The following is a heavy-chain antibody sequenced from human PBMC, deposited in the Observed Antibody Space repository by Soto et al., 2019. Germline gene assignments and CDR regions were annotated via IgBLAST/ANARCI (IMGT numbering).Heavy chain of an antibody. J-gene: IGHJ4*02. D-gene: IGHD3-3*01. Sequence: GGSLRLSCAASGFTFSSYAVSWVRQAPGKGLEWVSAISGSGGNTYYADSVKGRFTISRDNSKNTLYLQMNSLRAVDTAVYYCAKDPYDFGSGSAEPFDYWGQGILVTVSS. V-gene: IGHV3-23*01. CDR1: GFTFSSYA. CDR2: ISGSGGNT. CDR3: AKDPYDFGSGSAEPFDY.